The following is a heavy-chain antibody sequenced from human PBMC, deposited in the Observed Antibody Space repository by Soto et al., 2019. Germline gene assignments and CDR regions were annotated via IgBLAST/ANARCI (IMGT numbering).Heavy chain of an antibody. J-gene: IGHJ4*02. CDR3: GAECSSGWYADY. D-gene: IGHD6-19*01. CDR2: ISGSGGST. V-gene: IGHV3-23*01. Sequence: ILSCAASGFTFSSYAMSWVRQAPGKGLEWVSAISGSGGSTYYADSVKGRFTISRDNSKNTLYLQMNSLRAEDTAVYYCGAECSSGWYADYWGQGTLVTVS. CDR1: GFTFSSYA.